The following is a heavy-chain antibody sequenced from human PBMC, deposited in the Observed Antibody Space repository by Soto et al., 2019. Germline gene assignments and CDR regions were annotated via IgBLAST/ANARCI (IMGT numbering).Heavy chain of an antibody. CDR3: ASYYFSAVTTH. J-gene: IGHJ4*02. V-gene: IGHV4-39*02. Sequence: QLQLQESGPGLVKPSETLSLTCTVSGGSIKSTSYYWGWIRQPPGKGLEWIGSIYYSGSTYYNPSLESRVTISVDTSKNHFSLKLSSVTAADTAVYFCASYYFSAVTTHWGQGTLVTVSS. D-gene: IGHD4-17*01. CDR2: IYYSGST. CDR1: GGSIKSTSYY.